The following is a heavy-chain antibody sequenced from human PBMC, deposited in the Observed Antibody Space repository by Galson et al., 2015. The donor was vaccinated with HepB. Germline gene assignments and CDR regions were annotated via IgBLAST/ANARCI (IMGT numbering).Heavy chain of an antibody. Sequence: SVKVSCKASGGTFSSHCVSWVRQAPGQGLEWMGRIIPILGMANYAPKFQGRVTITVDKSTGAAYMELSSLRSEDTAVYYCARPAYCDSSGYSPDWGQGTLVTVSS. J-gene: IGHJ4*02. V-gene: IGHV1-69*02. CDR1: GGTFSSHC. CDR3: ARPAYCDSSGYSPD. D-gene: IGHD3-22*01. CDR2: IIPILGMA.